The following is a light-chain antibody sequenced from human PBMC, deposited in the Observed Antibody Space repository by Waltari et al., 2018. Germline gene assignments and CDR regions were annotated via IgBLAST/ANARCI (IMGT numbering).Light chain of an antibody. V-gene: IGKV3-11*01. J-gene: IGKJ4*01. CDR3: QQRRNWPLT. Sequence: DIVLTQHTAILSLSQGERASLSSRDSQSVTNYLAWYQQKPGQAPRLLIYDTSNRATGIPDRFSGSVFATDFTLTISSLEPDDFAVYYCQQRRNWPLTFGGGTKVEMK. CDR2: DTS. CDR1: QSVTNY.